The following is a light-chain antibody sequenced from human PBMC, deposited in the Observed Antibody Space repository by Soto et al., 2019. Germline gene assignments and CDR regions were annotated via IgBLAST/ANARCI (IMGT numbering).Light chain of an antibody. CDR3: AAWDDTLSGVV. Sequence: QSVLTQPPSASRTPGQRVTISCSGSSSNIGSNYVYWYQQLPRTAPKLLLYRDNQRPSGVPDRFSDSKSGTSASLAISGLPSDDDADYYCAAWDDTLSGVVFGGGTKLTVL. CDR2: RDN. V-gene: IGLV1-47*01. J-gene: IGLJ2*01. CDR1: SSNIGSNY.